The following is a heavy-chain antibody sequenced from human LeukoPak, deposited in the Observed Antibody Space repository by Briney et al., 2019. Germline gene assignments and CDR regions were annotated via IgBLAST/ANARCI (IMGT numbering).Heavy chain of an antibody. J-gene: IGHJ3*02. Sequence: PGGSLRLSCAASGFTFSSYSMNWVRQAPGMGLEWVSSISSSSSYIYYADSVKGRFTISRDNAKNSLYLQMDSLRAEDTAVYYCARDDYDSSGYAFDIWGQGTMVTVSS. CDR2: ISSSSSYI. V-gene: IGHV3-21*01. D-gene: IGHD3-22*01. CDR3: ARDDYDSSGYAFDI. CDR1: GFTFSSYS.